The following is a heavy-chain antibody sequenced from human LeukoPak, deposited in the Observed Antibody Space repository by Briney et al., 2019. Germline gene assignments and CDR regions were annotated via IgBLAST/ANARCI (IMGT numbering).Heavy chain of an antibody. CDR2: INPSGGST. Sequence: ASVKVSCKASGYTFTGYYMHWVRQAPGQGLEWMGIINPSGGSTSYAQKFQGRVTMTRDTSTSTVYMELSSLRSEDTAVYYCARDLASTRFFMVVAAYDAFDIWGQGTMVTVSS. CDR3: ARDLASTRFFMVVAAYDAFDI. D-gene: IGHD2-15*01. J-gene: IGHJ3*02. V-gene: IGHV1-46*01. CDR1: GYTFTGYY.